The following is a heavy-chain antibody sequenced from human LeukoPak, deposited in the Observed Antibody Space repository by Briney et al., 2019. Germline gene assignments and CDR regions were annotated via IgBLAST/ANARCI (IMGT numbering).Heavy chain of an antibody. CDR1: GFNLSSYR. CDR2: IKEDGSEK. D-gene: IGHD5-18*01. Sequence: GGSLRLSCAASGFNLSSYRMRWVRQARGKGLEWVANIKEDGSEKYYVDSVKGRFTISRDNAKNLLYLQMNSLRAEDTAVYYCARRGYSYYYLDVWGKGATVTVSS. CDR3: ARRGYSYYYLDV. J-gene: IGHJ6*03. V-gene: IGHV3-7*01.